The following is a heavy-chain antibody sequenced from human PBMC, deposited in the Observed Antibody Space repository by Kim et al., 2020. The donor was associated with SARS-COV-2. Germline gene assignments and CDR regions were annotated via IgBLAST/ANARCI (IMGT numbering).Heavy chain of an antibody. Sequence: SLKSHATRSVDTSKNQFSLKRSSVTAADTAVYYCARGRITMIVPLGAFDIWGQGTMVTVSS. CDR3: ARGRITMIVPLGAFDI. V-gene: IGHV4-34*04. D-gene: IGHD3-22*01. J-gene: IGHJ3*02.